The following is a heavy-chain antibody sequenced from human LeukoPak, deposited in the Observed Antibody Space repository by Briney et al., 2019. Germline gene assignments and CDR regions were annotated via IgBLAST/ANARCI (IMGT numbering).Heavy chain of an antibody. D-gene: IGHD6-13*01. CDR1: GGSFSGYY. V-gene: IGHV4-34*01. CDR2: INHSGRT. Sequence: SETLSLTCAVYGGSFSGYYWSWIRQPPGKGLEWIGEINHSGRTNYNPSLKSRVTISVDTSKNQFSLKLSSVTAADTAVYYCARGGIAAAGKSYYYYGMDVWGQGTTVTVSS. CDR3: ARGGIAAAGKSYYYYGMDV. J-gene: IGHJ6*02.